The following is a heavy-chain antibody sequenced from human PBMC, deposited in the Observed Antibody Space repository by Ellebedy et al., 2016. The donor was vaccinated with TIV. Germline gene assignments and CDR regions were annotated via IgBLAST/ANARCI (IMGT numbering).Heavy chain of an antibody. CDR1: GYTFTSYG. V-gene: IGHV1-18*01. CDR2: ISAYNGNT. J-gene: IGHJ6*02. D-gene: IGHD3-9*01. Sequence: AASVKVSCKASGYTFTSYGIIWVRQAPGQGLEWMGWISAYNGNTNYAQKLQGRVTMTTDTFTTTAYMELRRLRSDYTAVYYCARLRYFEWSTTYGMDVWGQGTTVTVS. CDR3: ARLRYFEWSTTYGMDV.